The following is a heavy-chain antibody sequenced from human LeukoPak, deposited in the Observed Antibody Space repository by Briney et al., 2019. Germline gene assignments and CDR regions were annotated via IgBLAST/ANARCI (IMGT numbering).Heavy chain of an antibody. CDR3: ARVGIAAADY. Sequence: PSETLSLTCTVSGYSISSGYYWGWIRQPPGKGLEWIGSFYHSGNTYYNPSLKSRVTISVDTSKNQFSLKLSSVTAADTAVYYCARVGIAAADYWGQGTLVTVSS. CDR1: GYSISSGYY. CDR2: FYHSGNT. J-gene: IGHJ4*02. D-gene: IGHD6-13*01. V-gene: IGHV4-38-2*02.